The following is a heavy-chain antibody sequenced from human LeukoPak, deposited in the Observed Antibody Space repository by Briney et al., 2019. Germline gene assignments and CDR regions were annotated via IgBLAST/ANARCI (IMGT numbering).Heavy chain of an antibody. CDR2: FDPEDGET. J-gene: IGHJ4*02. CDR3: ATIHKTYYYDSSGQPSQSYFDY. V-gene: IGHV1-24*01. CDR1: GYTLTELS. Sequence: ASVKVSCKVSGYTLTELSMHWVRQAPGKGLEWMGGFDPEDGETIYAQKFQGRVTMTEDTSTDTAYMELSSLRSKDTAVYYCATIHKTYYYDSSGQPSQSYFDYWGQGTLVTVSS. D-gene: IGHD3-22*01.